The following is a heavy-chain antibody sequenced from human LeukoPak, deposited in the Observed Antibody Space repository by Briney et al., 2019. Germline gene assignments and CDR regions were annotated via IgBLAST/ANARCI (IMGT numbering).Heavy chain of an antibody. CDR3: ARRSGGSSKPLFDY. D-gene: IGHD6-25*01. CDR2: MSGSGGTI. CDR1: GFTFSDYY. V-gene: IGHV3-11*04. Sequence: GGSLRLSCAASGFTFSDYYMSWTRQAPGKGLEWISYMSGSGGTIYYADSVKGRFTISRDNAKNSLYLQMNSLRDEDPAVYYCARRSGGSSKPLFDYWGQGTLVTVSS. J-gene: IGHJ4*02.